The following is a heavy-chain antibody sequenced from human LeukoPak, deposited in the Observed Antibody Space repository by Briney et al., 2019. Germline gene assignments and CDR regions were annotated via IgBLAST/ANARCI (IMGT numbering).Heavy chain of an antibody. J-gene: IGHJ4*02. CDR2: ISDSGVNT. CDR3: AKNPFMGYGSDYFDD. CDR1: GFTFSTYA. Sequence: GGSLRLSCAASGFTFSTYAMSWVRQAPEKGLEWVSAISDSGVNTYYADSVKGRFTISRDNSKNTLYLQMNSLRAEDTAVYCCAKNPFMGYGSDYFDDWGQGTLVTVSS. V-gene: IGHV3-23*01. D-gene: IGHD3-10*01.